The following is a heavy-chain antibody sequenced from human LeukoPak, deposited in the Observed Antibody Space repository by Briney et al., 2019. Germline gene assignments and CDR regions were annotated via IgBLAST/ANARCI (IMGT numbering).Heavy chain of an antibody. CDR3: ARDFGRWFIDY. D-gene: IGHD4-23*01. V-gene: IGHV3-74*01. Sequence: PGGSLRLSCAASGFTLSSYWMHWVRQAPGKGLVWVSRINSDGSSTSYADSVKGRFTISRDNAKNSLYLQMNSLRAEDTAVYYCARDFGRWFIDYWGQGTLVTVSS. J-gene: IGHJ4*02. CDR2: INSDGSST. CDR1: GFTLSSYW.